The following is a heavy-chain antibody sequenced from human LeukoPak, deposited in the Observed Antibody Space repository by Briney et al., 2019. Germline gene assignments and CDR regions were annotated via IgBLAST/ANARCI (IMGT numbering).Heavy chain of an antibody. Sequence: PSETLSLTYTVSGGSISSGGYYWSWIRQHPGKGLEWIGYIYYSGSTYYNPSLKSRVTISVDTSKNQFSLKLSSVTAADTAVYYCARLVVAATNWFDPWGQGTLVTVSS. V-gene: IGHV4-31*03. CDR2: IYYSGST. J-gene: IGHJ5*02. D-gene: IGHD2-15*01. CDR1: GGSISSGGYY. CDR3: ARLVVAATNWFDP.